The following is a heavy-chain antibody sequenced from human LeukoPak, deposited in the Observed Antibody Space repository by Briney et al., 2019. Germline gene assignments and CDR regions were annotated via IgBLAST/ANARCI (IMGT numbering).Heavy chain of an antibody. CDR1: GFTFNIYA. J-gene: IGHJ4*02. Sequence: GGSLRLSCAASGFTFNIYALHWVRQAPGKGLEWVARISYDGSNKYYADSVKGRFTISRDNSKNTLDLQMTGLRAEDTAVYYCARERGRGRDSPWFDYWGQGTLVTVSS. CDR2: ISYDGSNK. V-gene: IGHV3-30*14. D-gene: IGHD1-26*01. CDR3: ARERGRGRDSPWFDY.